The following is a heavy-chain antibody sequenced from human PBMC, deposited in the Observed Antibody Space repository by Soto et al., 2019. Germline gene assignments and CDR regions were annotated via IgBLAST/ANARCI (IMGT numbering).Heavy chain of an antibody. J-gene: IGHJ1*01. Sequence: QVQLVESGGGLVEPGGSLRLSCVASGFTFSDYYMSWIRQAPGKGLEWLSYISSSSGYTNYADSVKGRFTISRDNAKNSLYLQMNSLRVEDTAVYYCARSRVLFGSRSYDFQHWGQGTLVTVSS. V-gene: IGHV3-11*05. CDR1: GFTFSDYY. D-gene: IGHD3-10*01. CDR2: ISSSSGYT. CDR3: ARSRVLFGSRSYDFQH.